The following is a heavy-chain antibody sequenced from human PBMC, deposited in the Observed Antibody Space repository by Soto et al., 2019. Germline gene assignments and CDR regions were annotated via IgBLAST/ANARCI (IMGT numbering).Heavy chain of an antibody. D-gene: IGHD2-21*02. CDR1: GYXFTSYL. CDR2: IDPSDSYT. V-gene: IGHV5-10-1*01. Sequence: EXLKISCKCSGYXFTSYLVSWVRQMPGKGRELIGRIDPSDSYTNYSPSFQGHVTISADKSISTAYLQWSSLKASDNAMYYCARHQHIVVVTAHRGTYGMDVWGQGTTGPVSS. CDR3: ARHQHIVVVTAHRGTYGMDV. J-gene: IGHJ6*02.